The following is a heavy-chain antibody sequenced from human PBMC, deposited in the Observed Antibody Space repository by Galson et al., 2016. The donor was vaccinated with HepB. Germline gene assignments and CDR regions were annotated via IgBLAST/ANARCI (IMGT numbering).Heavy chain of an antibody. Sequence: SVKVSCKASGGTFNYYIINWVRQAPGQGLEWMGGIKLMYATANYAQKFQGRVTITADESTSTAYMELSSLRSEDTAVYCCTRDKGATYRFDYWGLGTLVTVSS. D-gene: IGHD4/OR15-4a*01. V-gene: IGHV1-69*13. J-gene: IGHJ4*02. CDR1: GGTFNYYI. CDR2: IKLMYATA. CDR3: TRDKGATYRFDY.